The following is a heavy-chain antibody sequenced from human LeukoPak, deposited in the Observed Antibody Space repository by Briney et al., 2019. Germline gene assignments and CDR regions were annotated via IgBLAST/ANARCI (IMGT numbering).Heavy chain of an antibody. CDR3: TRPSSVAGDY. V-gene: IGHV3-73*01. Sequence: GGSLRLSCAASGFTFSGSAMHWVRQASGKGLEWVGRIRSKANSYATAYAASVKGRFTTSRDDSKNTAYLQMNSLKTEDTAVYYCTRPSSVAGDYWGQGTLVTVSS. CDR2: IRSKANSYAT. J-gene: IGHJ4*02. CDR1: GFTFSGSA. D-gene: IGHD6-19*01.